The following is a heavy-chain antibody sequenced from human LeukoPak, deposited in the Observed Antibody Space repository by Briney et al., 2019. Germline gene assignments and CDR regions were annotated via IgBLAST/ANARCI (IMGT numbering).Heavy chain of an antibody. CDR3: ARTFGNILTGYYPDY. D-gene: IGHD3-9*01. CDR1: GYTFTGYY. J-gene: IGHJ4*02. V-gene: IGHV1-2*02. CDR2: INPNSGGT. Sequence: ASVKVSCKASGYTFTGYYMHRVRQAPGQGLEWMGWINPNSGGTNYAQKVQGRVTMTRDTSISTAYMELSRLRSDDTAVYYCARTFGNILTGYYPDYWGQGTLVTVSS.